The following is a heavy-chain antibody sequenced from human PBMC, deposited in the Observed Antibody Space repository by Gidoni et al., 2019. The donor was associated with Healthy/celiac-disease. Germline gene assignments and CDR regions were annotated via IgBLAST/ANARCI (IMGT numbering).Heavy chain of an antibody. J-gene: IGHJ6*03. D-gene: IGHD3-22*01. Sequence: QLVDSGAGLVQPGVSLRLSCAASGFTFSGYSMNWLLQATGKGLEWVSYISSSSSTIYYADSVKGRFTISSDNAKNELYLKMNSLRAEDTSVYYCARRKDYYDSSGYYSRFGVYYYYMDVWGKGTTVTVSS. V-gene: IGHV3-48*01. CDR1: GFTFSGYS. CDR2: ISSSSSTI. CDR3: ARRKDYYDSSGYYSRFGVYYYYMDV.